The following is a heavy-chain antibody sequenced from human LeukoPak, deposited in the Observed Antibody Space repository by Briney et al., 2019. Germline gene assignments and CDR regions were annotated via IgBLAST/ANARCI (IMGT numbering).Heavy chain of an antibody. CDR1: GGTFSSYA. Sequence: GASVKVSCKASGGTFSSYAISWVRQAPGQGLEWMGGIIPIFGTANYAQKFQGRVTITTDESTSTAYMELRSLRSDDTAVYYCARVTYDFWSGYFFEEDYWGQGTLVTVSS. D-gene: IGHD3-3*01. V-gene: IGHV1-69*05. J-gene: IGHJ4*02. CDR2: IIPIFGTA. CDR3: ARVTYDFWSGYFFEEDY.